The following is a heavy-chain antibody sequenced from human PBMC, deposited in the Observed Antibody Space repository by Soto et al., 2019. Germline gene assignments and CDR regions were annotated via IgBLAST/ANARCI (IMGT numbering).Heavy chain of an antibody. Sequence: SVKVSCQASGGTFSSYAISWVRQAPGQGLEWMGGIIPIFGTANYAQKFQGRVTITADESTSTAYMELSSLRSEDTAVYYCARDGTAVAGTHGMDVWGQGTTVTVSS. J-gene: IGHJ6*02. CDR2: IIPIFGTA. CDR3: ARDGTAVAGTHGMDV. V-gene: IGHV1-69*13. D-gene: IGHD6-19*01. CDR1: GGTFSSYA.